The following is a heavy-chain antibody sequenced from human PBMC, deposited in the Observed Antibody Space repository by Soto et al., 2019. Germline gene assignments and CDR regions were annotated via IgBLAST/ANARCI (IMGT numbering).Heavy chain of an antibody. Sequence: SAKVSCKASGGTFSSYAIRWVRQAPGQGLEWMGGIIPIFGTANYAQKFQGRVTITADKSTSTAYMELSSLRSEDTAVYYCAREDVVYYGMDVWGQGTTVTVSS. J-gene: IGHJ6*02. V-gene: IGHV1-69*06. CDR3: AREDVVYYGMDV. CDR2: IIPIFGTA. CDR1: GGTFSSYA. D-gene: IGHD3-16*01.